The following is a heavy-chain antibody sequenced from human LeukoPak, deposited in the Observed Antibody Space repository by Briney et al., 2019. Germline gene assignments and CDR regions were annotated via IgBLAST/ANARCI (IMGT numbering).Heavy chain of an antibody. CDR2: IYYSATT. D-gene: IGHD6-13*01. CDR1: GGSISNNSDY. V-gene: IGHV4-39*01. CDR3: ARLTRTTAAGSIPFDY. J-gene: IGHJ4*02. Sequence: SETLSLTCTVSGGSISNNSDYWGWIRQPPGKGLEWIGSIYYSATTFYNPSLKSRVTISVDTSKNQFSLRLSSVTAADTAVFYCARLTRTTAAGSIPFDYWGQGTLVIVSS.